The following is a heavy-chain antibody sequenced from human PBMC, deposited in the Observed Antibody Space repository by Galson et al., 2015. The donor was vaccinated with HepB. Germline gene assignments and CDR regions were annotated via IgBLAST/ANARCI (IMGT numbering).Heavy chain of an antibody. D-gene: IGHD6-19*01. Sequence: SLRLSCAASGFTFSSYAMSWVRQAPGKGLEWVSAISGSGGSTYYADSVKGRLTISRDNSKNTLYLQMNSLRAEDTAVYYCAKDPRGPIRPEGWDSGFQTPSGYWGQGTLVTVSS. J-gene: IGHJ4*02. CDR3: AKDPRGPIRPEGWDSGFQTPSGY. CDR2: ISGSGGST. V-gene: IGHV3-23*01. CDR1: GFTFSSYA.